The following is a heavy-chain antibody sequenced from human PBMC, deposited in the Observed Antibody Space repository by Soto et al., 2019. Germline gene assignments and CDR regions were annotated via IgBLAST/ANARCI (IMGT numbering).Heavy chain of an antibody. CDR2: INHSGSA. Sequence: QVQLQQWGAGLLEPSETLSLTCAVYSGSFNGYYWSWIRQPPGKGLEWIGEINHSGSANYNPSLKSRVGISVDTSKNQFSLKLSSVTAADTAVYFCAATLVRWDMASSSGSRYDYWGHGTLVTVSS. D-gene: IGHD2-15*01. V-gene: IGHV4-34*01. CDR1: SGSFNGYY. CDR3: AATLVRWDMASSSGSRYDY. J-gene: IGHJ4*01.